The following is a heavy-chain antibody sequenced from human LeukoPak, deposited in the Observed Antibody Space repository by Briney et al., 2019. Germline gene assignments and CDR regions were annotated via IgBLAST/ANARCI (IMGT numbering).Heavy chain of an antibody. CDR2: IYYSGST. CDR3: ARQLWFGELLPYNYFDY. CDR1: GGSISSSSYY. Sequence: SETLSLTCTVSGGSISSSSYYWGWIRQPPGKGLEWIGSIYYSGSTYYNPSLKSRVTISVDTSKNQFSLKLSSVTAADTAVYYCARQLWFGELLPYNYFDYWGQGTLVTVSS. V-gene: IGHV4-39*07. J-gene: IGHJ4*02. D-gene: IGHD3-10*01.